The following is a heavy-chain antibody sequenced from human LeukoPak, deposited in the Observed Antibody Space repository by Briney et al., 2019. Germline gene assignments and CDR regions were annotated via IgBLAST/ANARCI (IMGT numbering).Heavy chain of an antibody. CDR2: LNLDGSDK. CDR1: GFTFSESW. V-gene: IGHV3-7*03. J-gene: IGHJ4*02. CDR3: AKGKRYPDY. D-gene: IGHD1-1*01. Sequence: GGSLRLSCVVSGFTFSESWMSWVRQAPGKGLGWVASLNLDGSDKYYVDSVKGRFTISRDNAKNSLYLQMDSLRVEDTAVYYCAKGKRYPDYWGQGTLVTVTS.